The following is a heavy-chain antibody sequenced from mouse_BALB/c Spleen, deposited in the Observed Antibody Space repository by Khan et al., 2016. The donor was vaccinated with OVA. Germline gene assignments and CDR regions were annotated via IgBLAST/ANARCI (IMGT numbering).Heavy chain of an antibody. CDR1: GYTFTDYA. Sequence: VQLQQSGPELVRPGVSVKISCQGSGYTFTDYAMHWVKQSHAKSLEWIGLISTYSGNTNYNQKFKGKATMTVDKSSSTAYIELARLTSEDSAIYYCARPTYDGYYDYWGQGTTLTSSS. CDR3: ARPTYDGYYDY. D-gene: IGHD2-3*01. V-gene: IGHV1S137*01. J-gene: IGHJ2*01. CDR2: ISTYSGNT.